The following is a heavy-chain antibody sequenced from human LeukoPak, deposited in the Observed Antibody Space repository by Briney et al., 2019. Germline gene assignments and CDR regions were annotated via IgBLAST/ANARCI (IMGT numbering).Heavy chain of an antibody. CDR2: IKQDGSEK. Sequence: GGSLRLSCAASGFTFSSYWMSWVRQAPGKGLEWVANIKQDGSEKYYVDSVKGRFTISRDNAKNSLYLQMNSLRAEDTAVYYCASRNYGDYEVLFDYGGQGTLVTVSS. J-gene: IGHJ4*02. D-gene: IGHD4-17*01. CDR3: ASRNYGDYEVLFDY. V-gene: IGHV3-7*01. CDR1: GFTFSSYW.